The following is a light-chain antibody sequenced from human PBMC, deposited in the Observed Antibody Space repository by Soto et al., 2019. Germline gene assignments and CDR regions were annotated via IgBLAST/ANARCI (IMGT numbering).Light chain of an antibody. J-gene: IGLJ2*01. V-gene: IGLV3-1*01. CDR1: KLGQNF. Sequence: SYELAQSPSVSVSPGQTATISCSGDKLGQNFACWYQQKPGQSPILVIYQNIKRPSGIPERFSGSNSGNTVFLTISGTQPMDEADYYCQAWDSGTVVFGGGTKVTVL. CDR2: QNI. CDR3: QAWDSGTVV.